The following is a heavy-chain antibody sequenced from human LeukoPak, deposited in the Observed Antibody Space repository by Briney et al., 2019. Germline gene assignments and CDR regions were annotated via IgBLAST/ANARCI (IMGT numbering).Heavy chain of an antibody. CDR2: ISSSSSYI. V-gene: IGHV3-21*01. D-gene: IGHD6-13*01. J-gene: IGHJ4*02. CDR1: GFTFSSYS. CDR3: ARGSRSSSRYEDY. Sequence: PGGSLRLSCAASGFTFSSYSMNWVRQAPGKGLEWVSSISSSSSYIYYADSVKGRFTISRDNAKNSLYLQMNSLRAEDTAVYYCARGSRSSSRYEDYWGQGTLVTVSS.